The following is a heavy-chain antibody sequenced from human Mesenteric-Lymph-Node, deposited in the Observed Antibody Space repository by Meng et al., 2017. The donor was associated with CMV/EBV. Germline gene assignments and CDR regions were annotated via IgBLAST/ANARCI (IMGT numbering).Heavy chain of an antibody. CDR3: ARGADYAWGT. CDR1: GGSSSSTYW. CDR2: IYHSGST. J-gene: IGHJ4*02. D-gene: IGHD3-16*01. V-gene: IGHV4-4*02. Sequence: LTCAVSGGSSSSTYWWSWVRQPPGKGLDWIGEIYHSGSTNYNPSLKSRVTISVDKPQNQFSLKLTSVTAADTAVYYCARGADYAWGTWGQGILVTVSS.